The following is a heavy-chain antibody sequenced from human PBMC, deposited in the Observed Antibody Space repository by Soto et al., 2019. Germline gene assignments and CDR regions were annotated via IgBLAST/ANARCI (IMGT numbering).Heavy chain of an antibody. CDR1: GFIFSDYA. CDR2: ISCDGSAQ. V-gene: IGHV3-30*18. Sequence: QVQLVESGGGMVQPGRSLRLSCAASGFIFSDYAFHWVRQAPGKGLEWVSVISCDGSAQYYADSVRCRLPFSRDQSKSTVFLHMDGLTAGDTAINYCAKVQRYAGWVDDSSIYVWGSGTTLTVSS. D-gene: IGHD6-19*01. CDR3: AKVQRYAGWVDDSSIYV. J-gene: IGHJ6*01.